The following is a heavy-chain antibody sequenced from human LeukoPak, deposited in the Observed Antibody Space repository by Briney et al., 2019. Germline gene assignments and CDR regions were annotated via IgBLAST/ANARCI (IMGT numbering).Heavy chain of an antibody. CDR1: GGTFSSYA. J-gene: IGHJ5*02. CDR2: INTNTGNP. Sequence: ASVKVSCKASGGTFSSYAISWVRQAPGQGLEWMGWINTNTGNPTYAQGFTGRFVFSLDTSVSTAYLQISSLKAEDTAVYYCASTYYDILTGYWLNWFDPWGQGTLVTVSS. CDR3: ASTYYDILTGYWLNWFDP. V-gene: IGHV7-4-1*02. D-gene: IGHD3-9*01.